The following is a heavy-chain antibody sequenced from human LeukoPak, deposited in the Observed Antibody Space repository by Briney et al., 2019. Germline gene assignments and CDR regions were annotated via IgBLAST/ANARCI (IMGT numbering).Heavy chain of an antibody. Sequence: ASVKVSCKASGYTFTSYDINWVRQAPGQGLEWMASMNPNNGNTAYARKFQGRVTMTRDTSIGTAYLELSALRSEDTAVYYCARLHWESGGIYFYYYMDVWGKGTTVSVSS. CDR2: MNPNNGNT. V-gene: IGHV1-8*01. CDR3: ARLHWESGGIYFYYYMDV. J-gene: IGHJ6*03. CDR1: GYTFTSYD. D-gene: IGHD3-16*01.